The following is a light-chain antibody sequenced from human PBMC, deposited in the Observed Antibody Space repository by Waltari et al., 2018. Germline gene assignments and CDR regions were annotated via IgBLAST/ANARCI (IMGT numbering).Light chain of an antibody. Sequence: EIVLTQSPGTLSLSPGERATISCRASQNINSRFLAWYQQKPGQAPRLLMYIISSRATGIPDRFSGSGSGTDFTLTISRLEPEDFAVYYCQQYGTSPYTFGQGTKLE. CDR1: QNINSRF. CDR3: QQYGTSPYT. J-gene: IGKJ2*01. CDR2: IIS. V-gene: IGKV3-20*01.